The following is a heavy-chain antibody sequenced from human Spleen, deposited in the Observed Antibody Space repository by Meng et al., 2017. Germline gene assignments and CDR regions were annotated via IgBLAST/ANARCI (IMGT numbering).Heavy chain of an antibody. Sequence: GQSLKNSFSASGFTFSSYEMNWVRQAPGKGLEWVSVIYSGGNTYYADSVEGRFTISRDNSKNTVFLHINSLRPEDTAVYYCARSPIDKYDLSALPLVYWGQGTLVTVSS. V-gene: IGHV3-66*02. D-gene: IGHD3-22*01. J-gene: IGHJ4*02. CDR1: GFTFSSYE. CDR3: ARSPIDKYDLSALPLVY. CDR2: IYSGGNT.